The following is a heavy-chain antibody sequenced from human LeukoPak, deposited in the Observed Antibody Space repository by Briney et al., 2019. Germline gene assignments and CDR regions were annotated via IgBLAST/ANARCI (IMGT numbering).Heavy chain of an antibody. J-gene: IGHJ4*02. CDR1: GFTFSSYS. D-gene: IGHD3-16*01. CDR2: ISSSSSTI. V-gene: IGHV3-48*01. CDR3: ARVWEGFDY. Sequence: AGGSLRISCAASGFTFSSYSMNWVRQAPGKGLEWVSYISSSSSTIYYTDSVKGRFTISRDNAKNSLYLQMNSLRAEGTAVYYCARVWEGFDYWGQGTLVTVSS.